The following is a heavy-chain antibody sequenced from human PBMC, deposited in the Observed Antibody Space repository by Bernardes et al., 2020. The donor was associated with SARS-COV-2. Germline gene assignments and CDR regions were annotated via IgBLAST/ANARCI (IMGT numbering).Heavy chain of an antibody. CDR3: AKFLAGSSPHRTGATTYFDS. CDR1: GFTFSSYA. J-gene: IGHJ4*02. Sequence: LRLSCAASGFTFSSYAMSWVRQAPGKGLEWVSSISGSVGTTFYADSVKGRFTISRDNSKNTLYLLMNTLRAEDTAVYYCAKFLAGSSPHRTGATTYFDSWGQGTLVTVSS. D-gene: IGHD1-26*01. CDR2: ISGSVGTT. V-gene: IGHV3-23*01.